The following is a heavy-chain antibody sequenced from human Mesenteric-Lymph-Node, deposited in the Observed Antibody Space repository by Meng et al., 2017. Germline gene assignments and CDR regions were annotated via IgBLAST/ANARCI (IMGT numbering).Heavy chain of an antibody. J-gene: IGHJ4*02. CDR3: ARVAVGISSFDY. D-gene: IGHD1-26*01. CDR2: TFYRSKWYN. V-gene: IGHV6-1*01. Sequence: DPQTQGPGLAKPSQTLYLTRAIAGDSVSSNIAAWHWIRQSPSRDVEGLGRTFYRSKWYNYYAVSVKSRITINPDTYKNQFSQQLNSVTPEDTAVYYCARVAVGISSFDYWGQGTLVTVSS. CDR1: GDSVSSNIAA.